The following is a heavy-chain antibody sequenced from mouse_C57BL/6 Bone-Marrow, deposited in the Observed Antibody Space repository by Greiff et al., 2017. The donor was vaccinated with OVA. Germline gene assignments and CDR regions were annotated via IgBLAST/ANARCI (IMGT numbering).Heavy chain of an antibody. CDR3: ARKYGYDGSWFAY. J-gene: IGHJ3*01. V-gene: IGHV5-6*01. Sequence: EVQLQESGGDLVKPGGSLKLSCAASGFTFSSYGMSWVRQTPDKRLEWVATISRGGSYTYYPDSVKGRFTISRENAKNTLYLQMSSLKSEDTAMYYCARKYGYDGSWFAYWGQGTLVTVSA. CDR1: GFTFSSYG. D-gene: IGHD2-2*01. CDR2: ISRGGSYT.